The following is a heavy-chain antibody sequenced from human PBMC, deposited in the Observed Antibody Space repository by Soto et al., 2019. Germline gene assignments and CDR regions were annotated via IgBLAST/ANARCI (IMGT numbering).Heavy chain of an antibody. CDR1: GFTFSSFG. CDR2: ISYDGSTK. Sequence: SLRLSCAASGFTFSSFGMHWVRQAPGKGLEWVAVISYDGSTKLYIDSVKGRFTIARDNSKNILYLQMNSLTIEDTAVFNCARSTSSTLNYYYGMDVWGQGTTVTVSS. CDR3: ARSTSSTLNYYYGMDV. J-gene: IGHJ6*02. D-gene: IGHD6-6*01. V-gene: IGHV3-30*03.